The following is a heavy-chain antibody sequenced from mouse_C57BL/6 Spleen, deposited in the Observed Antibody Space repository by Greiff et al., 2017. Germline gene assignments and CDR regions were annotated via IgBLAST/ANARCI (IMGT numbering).Heavy chain of an antibody. D-gene: IGHD1-1*02. V-gene: IGHV1-74*01. J-gene: IGHJ4*01. CDR1: GYTFTSYW. CDR2: IHPSDSDT. Sequence: QVQLKQPGAELVKPGASVKVSCKASGYTFTSYWMHWVKQRPGQGLEWIGRIHPSDSDTNYNQKFKGKATLTVDKSSSTAYMQLSSLTSEDSAVYDCAGSYPLYAMDYWGQGTSVTVSS. CDR3: AGSYPLYAMDY.